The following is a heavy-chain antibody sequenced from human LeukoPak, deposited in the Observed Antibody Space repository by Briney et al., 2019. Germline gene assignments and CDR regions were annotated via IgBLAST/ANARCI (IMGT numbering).Heavy chain of an antibody. CDR2: ISSSSSYI. Sequence: PGGSLRLSCAASGFTFSSYSMNWVRQAPGKGLEWVSSISSSSSYIYYADSVKGRLTISRDNAKNSLYLQMNSLRAEDTAVYYCARDATGPGAFDIWGQGTMVTVSS. J-gene: IGHJ3*02. D-gene: IGHD2-2*01. CDR3: ARDATGPGAFDI. CDR1: GFTFSSYS. V-gene: IGHV3-21*01.